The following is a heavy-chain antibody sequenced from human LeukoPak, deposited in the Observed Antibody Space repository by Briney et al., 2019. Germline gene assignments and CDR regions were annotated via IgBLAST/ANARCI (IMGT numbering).Heavy chain of an antibody. CDR2: IVVGSGNT. J-gene: IGHJ4*02. CDR1: GFTFSSSA. Sequence: SVKVSCKASGFTFSSSAVQWVRQARGQRLEWIGWIVVGSGNTNYAQKFQERVTITRDMSTSTAYMELSSLRSEDTAVYYCAVARGVPTDFDYWGQGTLVTVSS. D-gene: IGHD3-10*01. CDR3: AVARGVPTDFDY. V-gene: IGHV1-58*01.